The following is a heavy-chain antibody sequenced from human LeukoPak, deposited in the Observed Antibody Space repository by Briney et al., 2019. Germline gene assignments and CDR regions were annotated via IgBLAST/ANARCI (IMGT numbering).Heavy chain of an antibody. CDR3: ARDSNYYGMDV. Sequence: GGSLRLSCAASGFTFSSYDMHWVRQATGKGLEWVSAIGTAGDTYYPGSVKGRFTISRENAKNSLYLQMNSLRAGDTAVYYCARDSNYYGMDVWGQGTTVTVSS. CDR2: IGTAGDT. J-gene: IGHJ6*02. V-gene: IGHV3-13*01. CDR1: GFTFSSYD.